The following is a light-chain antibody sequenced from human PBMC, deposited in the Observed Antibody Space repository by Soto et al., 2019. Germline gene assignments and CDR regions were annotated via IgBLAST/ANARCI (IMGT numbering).Light chain of an antibody. CDR3: SSYTSSSTPYV. J-gene: IGLJ1*01. V-gene: IGLV2-14*01. CDR1: SSDVGGYNY. CDR2: DVS. Sequence: ALTQPASVSGSPGQSITISCTGTSSDVGGYNYVSWYQQHPGKAPKLMIYDVSNRPSGVSNRFSGSKSGNTASLTISGLQAEDEADYYCSSYTSSSTPYVFGGGTKVTVL.